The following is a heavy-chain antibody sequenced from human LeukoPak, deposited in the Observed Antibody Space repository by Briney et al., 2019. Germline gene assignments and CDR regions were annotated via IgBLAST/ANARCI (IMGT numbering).Heavy chain of an antibody. J-gene: IGHJ4*02. CDR2: IPYDGSNK. CDR1: GFTFSSYG. CDR3: AKSGGDYGFDY. D-gene: IGHD4-17*01. Sequence: GGSLRLSCAASGFTFSSYGMHWVRQAPGKGLEWVAVIPYDGSNKYYADSVKGRFTISRDNSKNTLYLQMNSLRAEDTAVYYCAKSGGDYGFDYWGQGTPVTVSS. V-gene: IGHV3-30*18.